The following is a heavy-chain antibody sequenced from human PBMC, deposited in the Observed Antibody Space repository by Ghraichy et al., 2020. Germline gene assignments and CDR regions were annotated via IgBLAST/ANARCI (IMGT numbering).Heavy chain of an antibody. CDR3: VRRYTSSWYDWFDP. D-gene: IGHD6-13*01. J-gene: IGHJ5*02. Sequence: SETLSLTCTVSGGSISYLYWSWVRQTPGKGLEWIGYIYYNGSTNYNPSLKSRVTISLDTSKNQFSLKLNSVTAADTAVYYCVRRYTSSWYDWFDPWGQGTLVTVSS. CDR2: IYYNGST. V-gene: IGHV4-59*11. CDR1: GGSISYLY.